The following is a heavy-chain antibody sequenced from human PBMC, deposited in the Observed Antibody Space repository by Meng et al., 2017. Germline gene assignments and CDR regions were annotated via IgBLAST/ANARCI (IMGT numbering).Heavy chain of an antibody. CDR2: IYYSGST. Sequence: SETLSRTCTVSGGSISSYYWSWIRQLPGKGLEWIGYIYYSGSTNYNPSLKSRVTISVDTSKNQFSLKLSSVTAADTAVYYCAREGSSNGDYWGQGTLVTVSS. CDR3: AREGSSNGDY. D-gene: IGHD6-6*01. V-gene: IGHV4-59*01. J-gene: IGHJ4*02. CDR1: GGSISSYY.